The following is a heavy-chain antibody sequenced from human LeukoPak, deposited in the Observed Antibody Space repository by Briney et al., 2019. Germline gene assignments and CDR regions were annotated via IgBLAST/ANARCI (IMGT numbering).Heavy chain of an antibody. CDR2: ITDNGVST. D-gene: IGHD6-19*01. CDR1: GFTISSYD. V-gene: IGHV3-23*01. CDR3: ARDIGRSGWFSMDV. Sequence: GGSLRLSCAASGFTISSYDMSWVRQAPGKGLEWVSSITDNGVSTYYADSVKGRFTISRDNSKNMLYLQMNSLRAEDTAVYYCARDIGRSGWFSMDVWGKGTTVTISS. J-gene: IGHJ6*04.